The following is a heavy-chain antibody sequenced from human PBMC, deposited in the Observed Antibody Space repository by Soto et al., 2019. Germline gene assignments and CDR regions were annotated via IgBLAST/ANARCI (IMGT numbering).Heavy chain of an antibody. Sequence: SETLSLTCTVSGGSISSSSYYWGWIRQPPGKGLEWIGSIYYSGSTYYNPSLKSRVTISVDTSKNQFSLKLSSVTAADTAVYYCARLTDGSGYPDSMDVWGQGTTVTVSS. CDR1: GGSISSSSYY. V-gene: IGHV4-39*01. J-gene: IGHJ6*02. CDR3: ARLTDGSGYPDSMDV. D-gene: IGHD3-22*01. CDR2: IYYSGST.